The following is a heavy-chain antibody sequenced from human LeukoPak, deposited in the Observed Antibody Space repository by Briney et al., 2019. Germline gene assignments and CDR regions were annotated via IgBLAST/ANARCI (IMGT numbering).Heavy chain of an antibody. D-gene: IGHD3-10*01. CDR2: IKQDGSEK. Sequence: GGSLSLSCAASGFTLNNFWMSWVRPAPGKGLEWMANIKQDGSEKYYMDSIKGRFTISRDTAKNSLYLQMSSLRAEDTAVYYCVRYYYGSGDLDYWGQGTLVTVSS. CDR3: VRYYYGSGDLDY. CDR1: GFTLNNFW. V-gene: IGHV3-7*01. J-gene: IGHJ4*02.